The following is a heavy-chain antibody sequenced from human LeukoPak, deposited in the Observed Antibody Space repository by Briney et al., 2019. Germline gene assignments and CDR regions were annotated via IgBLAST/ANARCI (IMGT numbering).Heavy chain of an antibody. CDR2: ISGSGSTI. J-gene: IGHJ4*02. CDR1: GFTFRSYE. D-gene: IGHD3-10*01. V-gene: IGHV3-48*03. Sequence: GGSLRLSCAASGFTFRSYEMNWVRQAPGKGLEWISYISGSGSTIYYAYSVKGRFTISRDNAKTSLYLQMNSLRAGDTAVYYCATFIIGPTIDYWGQGTLVTVSS. CDR3: ATFIIGPTIDY.